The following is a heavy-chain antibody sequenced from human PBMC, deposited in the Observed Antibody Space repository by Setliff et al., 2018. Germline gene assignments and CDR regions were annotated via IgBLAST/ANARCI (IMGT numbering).Heavy chain of an antibody. CDR2: IYYSGTT. Sequence: KPSETLSLTCSVSGDTISSYYWSWVRQPPGKGLEWIGYIYYSGTTNYNPSLKSRVTISVDRSKNHFSLKLSSVTAADTAAYYCARFPRTQLYSGWFDPWGQGTLVTVSS. V-gene: IGHV4-59*01. D-gene: IGHD1-1*01. CDR3: ARFPRTQLYSGWFDP. J-gene: IGHJ5*02. CDR1: GDTISSYY.